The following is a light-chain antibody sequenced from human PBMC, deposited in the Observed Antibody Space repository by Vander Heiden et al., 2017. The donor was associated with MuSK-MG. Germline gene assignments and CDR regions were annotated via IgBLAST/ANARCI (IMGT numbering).Light chain of an antibody. CDR3: QQTYITLRT. CDR1: QSISSF. J-gene: IGKJ1*01. V-gene: IGKV1-39*01. Sequence: DIQITQSPSSLSAYVGDRVTITCRASQSISSFLNWYQQKPGKAPKLLIYAASSLPGGVPSKFSGSGSGTEFTLTIISLQPEDLATYYCQQTYITLRTFGQGTRVEIK. CDR2: AAS.